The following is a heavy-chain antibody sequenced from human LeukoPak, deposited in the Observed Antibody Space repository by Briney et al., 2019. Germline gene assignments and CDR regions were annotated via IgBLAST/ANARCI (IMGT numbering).Heavy chain of an antibody. D-gene: IGHD3-3*01. V-gene: IGHV1-46*01. Sequence: ASVKVSCKASGYTFTSYYMHWVRQAPGQGLGWMGVINPSGGSTSYAQKFQGRVTMTRDTSTSTVYMELSSLRSEDTAVYYCARDPLHYDFWSGYEAAEYFQHWGQGTLVTVSS. J-gene: IGHJ1*01. CDR3: ARDPLHYDFWSGYEAAEYFQH. CDR1: GYTFTSYY. CDR2: INPSGGST.